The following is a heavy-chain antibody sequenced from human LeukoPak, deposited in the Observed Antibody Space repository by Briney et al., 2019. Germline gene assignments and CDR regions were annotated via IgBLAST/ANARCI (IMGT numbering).Heavy chain of an antibody. D-gene: IGHD1-26*01. V-gene: IGHV3-74*01. J-gene: IGHJ5*02. CDR1: GFTFSGYW. Sequence: GGSLRLSCAASGFTFSGYWMHWVRQAPGKGLVWVSRIKGDGISINYADSVKGRFTISRDNAKNTLYLQMNSLRVEDTAVYYCASSFPTEGYNRFDPWGQGTLVTVSS. CDR2: IKGDGISI. CDR3: ASSFPTEGYNRFDP.